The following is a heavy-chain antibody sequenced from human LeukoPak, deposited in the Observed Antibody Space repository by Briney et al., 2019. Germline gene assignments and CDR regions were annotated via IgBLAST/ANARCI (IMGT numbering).Heavy chain of an antibody. D-gene: IGHD3-22*01. Sequence: KASETLSLTCTVSGGSISSYYWSWIRQPAGKGLEWIGRIYTSGSTNYNPSLKSRVTISVDTSKNQFSLKLSSVTAADTAVYYCAGSKSSGQTFDIWGQGTMVTVSS. CDR3: AGSKSSGQTFDI. CDR2: IYTSGST. J-gene: IGHJ3*02. CDR1: GGSISSYY. V-gene: IGHV4-4*07.